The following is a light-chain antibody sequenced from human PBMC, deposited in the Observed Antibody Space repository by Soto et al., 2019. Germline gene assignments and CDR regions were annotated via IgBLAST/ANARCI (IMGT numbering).Light chain of an antibody. CDR2: AAS. CDR1: QSISTY. V-gene: IGKV1-39*01. CDR3: QQCYSSPRT. Sequence: DIQMTQSPSTPSASVGDRVTITCRASQSISTYLNWYQQKLGRAPTLLIYAASSLQSGVPSRFSGGGSGTDFTLTISSLQPEDFAMYFCQQCYSSPRTFGQGTKVEIK. J-gene: IGKJ1*01.